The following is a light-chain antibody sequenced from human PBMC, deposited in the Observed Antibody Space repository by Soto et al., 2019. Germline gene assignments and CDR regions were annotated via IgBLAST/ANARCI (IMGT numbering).Light chain of an antibody. CDR1: QSVGSGS. CDR3: QHYGSSPRRT. CDR2: GAS. Sequence: EIVLTQSPGTLSLSPGERATLSCRASQSVGSGSLAWYQQKPGQAPRLLIYGASSRATGIPDRFSGSGSGTYFPLTIRRLEPEAFAVYYCQHYGSSPRRTFGQGTKVEIK. J-gene: IGKJ1*01. V-gene: IGKV3-20*01.